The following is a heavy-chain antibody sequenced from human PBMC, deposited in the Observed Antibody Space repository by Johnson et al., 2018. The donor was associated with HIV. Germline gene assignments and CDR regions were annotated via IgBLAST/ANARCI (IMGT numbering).Heavy chain of an antibody. V-gene: IGHV3-33*01. D-gene: IGHD3-22*01. J-gene: IGHJ3*02. CDR2: IRYDGSNK. CDR1: GFTFSSYG. Sequence: QVQLVESGGGVVQPGRSLRLSCAASGFTFSSYGMHWVRQAPGKGLEWVAFIRYDGSNKYYVDSVKGRFTISRDNAKNSLYLQMNSLRAEDTAVYYCARDPFWLKAFDIWGQGTMVTVSS. CDR3: ARDPFWLKAFDI.